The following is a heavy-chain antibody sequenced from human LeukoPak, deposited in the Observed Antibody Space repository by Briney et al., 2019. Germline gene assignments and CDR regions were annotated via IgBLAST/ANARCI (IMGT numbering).Heavy chain of an antibody. CDR3: VKDRSSTWSFDY. CDR1: VFTFSNYG. Sequence: GGSLRLSCAASVFTFSNYGMHWVRQAPGKGLERVAVISFDGTNKYYVDSVKGRFTISRDNSNNTLYLQMNSLRAEDTAVYYCVKDRSSTWSFDYWGQGTLVIVSS. D-gene: IGHD6-13*01. V-gene: IGHV3-30*18. J-gene: IGHJ4*02. CDR2: ISFDGTNK.